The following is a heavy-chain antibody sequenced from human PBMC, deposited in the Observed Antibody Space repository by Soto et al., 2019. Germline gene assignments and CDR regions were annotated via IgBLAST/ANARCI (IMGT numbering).Heavy chain of an antibody. Sequence: PGGSLRLSCAASGFTFSTYWMHWVRQAPGSGLVWVSRLNSDGSGTDYADSVKGRFTISRDGAKNTLYLQMNSLRAEDTAIYYCARELSAFGMDVWGQGTTVTVSS. CDR3: ARELSAFGMDV. J-gene: IGHJ6*02. CDR2: LNSDGSGT. V-gene: IGHV3-74*01. CDR1: GFTFSTYW. D-gene: IGHD3-16*02.